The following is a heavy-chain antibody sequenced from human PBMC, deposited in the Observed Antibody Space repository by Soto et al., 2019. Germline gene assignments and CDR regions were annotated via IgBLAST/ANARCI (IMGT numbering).Heavy chain of an antibody. CDR1: GGSLRRYY. CDR2: INHSGST. V-gene: IGHV4-34*01. D-gene: IGHD3-3*01. J-gene: IGHJ5*02. CDR3: AIAYLRSFPTTYRFDP. Sequence: PSEKLSLTCAVYGGSLRRYYWSWIRQPPGKGLEWIGEINHSGSTNYNPSLKSRVTISVDTSKNQFSLKLSSVTAADTAVYYCAIAYLRSFPTTYRFDPWCQGSLVT.